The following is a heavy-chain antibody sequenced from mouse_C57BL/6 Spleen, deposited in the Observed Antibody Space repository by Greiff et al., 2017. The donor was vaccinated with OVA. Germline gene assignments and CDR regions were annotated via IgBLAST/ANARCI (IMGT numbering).Heavy chain of an antibody. D-gene: IGHD4-1*01. CDR2: ISSGGDYI. CDR1: GFTFSSYA. V-gene: IGHV5-9-1*02. J-gene: IGHJ3*01. Sequence: EVMLVESGEGLVKPGGSLKLSCAASGFTFSSYAMSWVRQTPEKRLEWVAYISSGGDYIYYADTVKGRFTISRDNARNTLYLQMSSLKSEDTAMYYCTRDEGLGRGFAYWGQGTLVTVSA. CDR3: TRDEGLGRGFAY.